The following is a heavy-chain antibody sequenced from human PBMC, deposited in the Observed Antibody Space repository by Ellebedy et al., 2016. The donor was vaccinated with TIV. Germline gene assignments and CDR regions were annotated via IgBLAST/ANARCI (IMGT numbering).Heavy chain of an antibody. Sequence: GESLKISCAASGFTFSSYGMSWVRQAPGKGLEWVSAISGGGGRKYYADSVKGRFTISRDNSKNTLYLQMDSLRAEDTAVYYCAKDPSVGSYSEYWGQGTLVTVSS. V-gene: IGHV3-23*01. J-gene: IGHJ4*02. CDR1: GFTFSSYG. CDR2: ISGGGGRK. D-gene: IGHD2-21*01. CDR3: AKDPSVGSYSEY.